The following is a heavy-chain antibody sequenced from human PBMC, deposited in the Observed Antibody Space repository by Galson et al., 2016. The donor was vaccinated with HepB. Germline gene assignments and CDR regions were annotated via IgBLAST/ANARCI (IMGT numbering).Heavy chain of an antibody. D-gene: IGHD2-2*01. CDR3: ARTPDIYCSSTSCYVGVFDY. CDR1: GYTFTSYA. J-gene: IGHJ4*02. CDR2: INAGNGNT. V-gene: IGHV1-3*01. Sequence: SVKVSCKASGYTFTSYAMHWVRQAPGQRLEWMGWINAGNGNTKYSQKFQGRVTITRDTSASTAYMELSSLRSADTAVYYCARTPDIYCSSTSCYVGVFDYWGQGTRGT.